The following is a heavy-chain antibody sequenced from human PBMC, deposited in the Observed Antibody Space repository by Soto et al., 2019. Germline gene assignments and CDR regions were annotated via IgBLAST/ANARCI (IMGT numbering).Heavy chain of an antibody. CDR3: ARQISEPGAFDI. CDR1: GYTFTIYG. CDR2: ISAYNGNT. V-gene: IGHV1-18*04. J-gene: IGHJ3*02. Sequence: QVQLVQSGAEVKKPGASVKVSCKASGYTFTIYGISWVRQAPGQGLEWLGWISAYNGNTNYAQKLQGRVTMTTDASTSTAYMELRSLRSDDTEVYYCARQISEPGAFDIWGQGTMVTVSS.